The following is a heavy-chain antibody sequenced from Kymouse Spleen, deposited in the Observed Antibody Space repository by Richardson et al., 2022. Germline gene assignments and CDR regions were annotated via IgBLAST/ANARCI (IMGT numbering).Heavy chain of an antibody. CDR1: GFTFSSYG. D-gene: IGHD1-7*01. CDR2: IWYDGSNK. CDR3: ARTLTGTTLNYYYYGMDV. J-gene: IGHJ6*02. Sequence: QVQLVESGGGVVQPGRSLRLSCAASGFTFSSYGMHWVRQAPGKGLEWVAVIWYDGSNKYYADSVKGRFTISRDNSKNTLYLQMNSLRAEDTAVYYCARTLTGTTLNYYYYGMDVWGQGTTVTVSS. V-gene: IGHV3-33*01.